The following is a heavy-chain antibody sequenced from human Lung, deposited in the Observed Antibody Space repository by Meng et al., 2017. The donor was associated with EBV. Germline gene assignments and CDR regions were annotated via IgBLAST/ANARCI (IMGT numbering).Heavy chain of an antibody. D-gene: IGHD3-22*01. CDR1: GYTLTSYA. Sequence: QVPLVQSGAEEKKPGASVKVSCKASGYTLTSYAMHWVRQAPGQRLEWMGWINAGNGNTKYSQRFQGRVTITRDTSASTAYMELSSLRSEDTTVYYCARAGYDSSGYYPQPFDYWGQGTLVTVSS. CDR3: ARAGYDSSGYYPQPFDY. CDR2: INAGNGNT. J-gene: IGHJ4*02. V-gene: IGHV1-3*05.